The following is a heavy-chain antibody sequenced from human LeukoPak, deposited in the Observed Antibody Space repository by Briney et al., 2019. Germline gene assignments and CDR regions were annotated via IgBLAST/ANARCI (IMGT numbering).Heavy chain of an antibody. Sequence: SETLSLTCTVSGYSISSGYYWGWIRQPPGKGLEWIGSIYHSGSTYYNPSLKSRVTISVDTSKNQFSLKLSSVTAADTAVYYCARSDVGQLVRAEYFQHWGQGTLVTVSS. CDR1: GYSISSGYY. J-gene: IGHJ1*01. CDR3: ARSDVGQLVRAEYFQH. D-gene: IGHD6-13*01. CDR2: IYHSGST. V-gene: IGHV4-38-2*02.